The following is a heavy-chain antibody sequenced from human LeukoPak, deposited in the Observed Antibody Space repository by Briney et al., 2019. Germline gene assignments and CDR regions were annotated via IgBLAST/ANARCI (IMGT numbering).Heavy chain of an antibody. Sequence: PGGSLRLSCAASGFTFSSYGMHWVRQAPGKGLEWVAVISNDGSNNYYSDSVNGRFTISRDNSNNTLYLQMNSLRAEDSAVYYCAKVNRTNSFYGSFHNWGQGTLVTVSS. CDR1: GFTFSSYG. CDR3: AKVNRTNSFYGSFHN. D-gene: IGHD2-2*01. V-gene: IGHV3-30*18. CDR2: ISNDGSNN. J-gene: IGHJ4*02.